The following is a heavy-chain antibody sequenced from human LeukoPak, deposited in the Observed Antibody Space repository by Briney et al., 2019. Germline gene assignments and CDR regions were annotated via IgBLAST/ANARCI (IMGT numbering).Heavy chain of an antibody. J-gene: IGHJ6*03. CDR2: TYYRSKWYN. V-gene: IGHV6-1*01. CDR3: ARGCGFYDFWSGYYYRSPRDIYYYYMDV. CDR1: GDSVSSNSAA. Sequence: SQTLSLTCAISGDSVSSNSAAWNWIRQSPSRGLEWLGRTYYRSKWYNDYAVSVKSRITINPDTSKNQFSLQLNSVTPEDTAVYYCARGCGFYDFWSGYYYRSPRDIYYYYMDVWGKGTTVTVSS. D-gene: IGHD3-3*01.